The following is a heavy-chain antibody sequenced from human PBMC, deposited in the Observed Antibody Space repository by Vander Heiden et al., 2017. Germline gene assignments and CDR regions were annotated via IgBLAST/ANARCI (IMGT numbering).Heavy chain of an antibody. V-gene: IGHV3-15*01. CDR1: GFNFSRAW. D-gene: IGHD2-15*01. Sequence: EAELAESGRGLVRPGGSLRLSCAVSGFNFSRAWLSWVRQAPGKVLEWVGRIKSTRDGGAIDYGAAVKGRFIISRDDSENMMFLQLNGLKTEDTAVYYCSTGYSLAVAATAKTWGPGTLVTVAA. CDR2: IKSTRDGGAI. J-gene: IGHJ4*02. CDR3: STGYSLAVAATAKT.